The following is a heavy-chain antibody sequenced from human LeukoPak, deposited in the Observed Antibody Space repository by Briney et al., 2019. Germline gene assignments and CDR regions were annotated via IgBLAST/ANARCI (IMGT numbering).Heavy chain of an antibody. CDR2: IYHSGST. J-gene: IGHJ6*03. Sequence: PSETLSLTCTVSGYSISSGYYWGWIRQPPGKGLEWIGSIYHSGSTYYNPSLKSRVTISVDTSKNQFSLKLSSVTAADTAVYYCASTLDREAYYDFWSGYLGNYYYYYMDVWGKGTTVTVSS. D-gene: IGHD3-3*01. CDR1: GYSISSGYY. CDR3: ASTLDREAYYDFWSGYLGNYYYYYMDV. V-gene: IGHV4-38-2*02.